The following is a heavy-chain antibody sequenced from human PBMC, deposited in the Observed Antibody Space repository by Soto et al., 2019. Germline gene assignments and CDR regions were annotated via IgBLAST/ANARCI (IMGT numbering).Heavy chain of an antibody. J-gene: IGHJ4*01. CDR3: ARDYCTGVSCPHDY. Sequence: QVQLVQSGAEVKKPGSSVKVSCKASGGTFSSYAISLVLQAPGQGLEWMGGIIPIFGTANYAQKFQGRVTITADKSTSTAYLELSSLRSDETAMYYFARDYCTGVSCPHDYWGLATLVTVSS. CDR1: GGTFSSYA. V-gene: IGHV1-69*06. D-gene: IGHD2-15*01. CDR2: IIPIFGTA.